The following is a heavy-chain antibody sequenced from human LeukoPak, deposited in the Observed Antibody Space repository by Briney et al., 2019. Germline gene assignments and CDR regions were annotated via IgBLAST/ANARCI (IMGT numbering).Heavy chain of an antibody. J-gene: IGHJ5*02. V-gene: IGHV4-59*01. Sequence: SETLSLTCTVSGGSISSYYWSWIRQPPGKGLEWIGYTYYSGSTNYNPSLKSRVTISVDTSKNQFSLKLSSVTAADTAVYYCAREIVVVPAAIKGNWFDPWGQGTLVTVSS. CDR3: AREIVVVPAAIKGNWFDP. CDR1: GGSISSYY. D-gene: IGHD2-2*02. CDR2: TYYSGST.